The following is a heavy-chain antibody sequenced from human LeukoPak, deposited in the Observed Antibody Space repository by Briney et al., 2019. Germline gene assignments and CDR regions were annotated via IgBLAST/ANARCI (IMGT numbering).Heavy chain of an antibody. CDR2: IKQDESEK. CDR3: ARGGGYCSGGFCYLDY. D-gene: IGHD2-15*01. Sequence: GGSLRLSCAVSGFTFSSYWMSWVRQAPGKGLEWVAIIKQDESEKYYVDSVKGRFTISRDNAKNSLHLQMNSLRAEDTAVYYCARGGGYCSGGFCYLDYWGQGTLVTVSS. V-gene: IGHV3-7*01. J-gene: IGHJ4*02. CDR1: GFTFSSYW.